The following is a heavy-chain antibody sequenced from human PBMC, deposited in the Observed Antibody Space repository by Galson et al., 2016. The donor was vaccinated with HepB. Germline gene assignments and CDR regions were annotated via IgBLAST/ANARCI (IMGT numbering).Heavy chain of an antibody. J-gene: IGHJ5*02. V-gene: IGHV4-34*01. CDR1: GGSFGGYY. CDR3: ARGQGLFDP. CDR2: VNQSGAT. Sequence: ETLSLTCVVSGGSFGGYYWSWIRQSPVKGLEWIGEVNQSGATNYNPSLKSRLTILIDTSNNQFSLKLSSVTAADTAVYYCARGQGLFDPWGQGTLVVVSS.